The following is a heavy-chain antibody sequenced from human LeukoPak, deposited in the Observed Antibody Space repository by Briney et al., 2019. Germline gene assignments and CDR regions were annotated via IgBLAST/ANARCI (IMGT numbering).Heavy chain of an antibody. CDR3: ARVIAAAGTRYNWFDP. CDR2: VNPNSGGT. J-gene: IGHJ5*02. Sequence: ASVKVSCKASGYTFTGYYIHWVRQAPGQGLEWMGWVNPNSGGTNYAQKFQGRVTMTRDTSISTAYMELSRLRSDDTAVYYCARVIAAAGTRYNWFDPWGQGTLVTVSS. D-gene: IGHD6-13*01. CDR1: GYTFTGYY. V-gene: IGHV1-2*02.